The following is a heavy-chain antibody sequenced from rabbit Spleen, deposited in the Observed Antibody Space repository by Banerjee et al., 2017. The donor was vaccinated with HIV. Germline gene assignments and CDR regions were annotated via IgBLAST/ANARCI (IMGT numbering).Heavy chain of an antibody. CDR2: IEPIFGNT. CDR1: GFDFSNYG. CDR3: ARDLDDVIGWNFGW. V-gene: IGHV1S47*01. D-gene: IGHD4-1*01. J-gene: IGHJ4*01. Sequence: QEQLVESGGGLVKPGGSLTLSCKASGFDFSNYGVTWVRQAPGKGLEWIGYIEPIFGNTYYANWVNGRFTISSHNAQNTLYLQLSSLTAADTATYFCARDLDDVIGWNFGWWGPGTLVTVS.